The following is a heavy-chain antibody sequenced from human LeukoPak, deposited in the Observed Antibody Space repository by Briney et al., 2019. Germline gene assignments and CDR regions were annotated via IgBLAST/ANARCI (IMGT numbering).Heavy chain of an antibody. D-gene: IGHD1-26*01. Sequence: PGGSLRLSCAASGFTFSSYGMHWVRQAPGKGLEWVAVISYDGSNKYYADSVKGRFTISRDNSKNTLYLQMNSLRAEDTAVYYCAIIVGPHLNDYFDYWGQGPLVTVSS. J-gene: IGHJ4*02. CDR1: GFTFSSYG. V-gene: IGHV3-30*03. CDR3: AIIVGPHLNDYFDY. CDR2: ISYDGSNK.